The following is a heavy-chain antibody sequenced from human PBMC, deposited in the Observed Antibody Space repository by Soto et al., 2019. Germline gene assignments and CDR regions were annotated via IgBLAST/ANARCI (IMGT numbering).Heavy chain of an antibody. D-gene: IGHD6-6*01. CDR1: AGSVSSGSYY. Sequence: PSETLSLNCTVSAGSVSSGSYYWSWIRQPPGKGLEWIGYIYYSGSTNYKPSLKSLVTISVDTSKNQFSLKLSSVTAADTAVYYCARHRSSSSPRYYYYGMDVWGQGTTVTVSS. CDR3: ARHRSSSSPRYYYYGMDV. J-gene: IGHJ6*02. CDR2: IYYSGST. V-gene: IGHV4-61*01.